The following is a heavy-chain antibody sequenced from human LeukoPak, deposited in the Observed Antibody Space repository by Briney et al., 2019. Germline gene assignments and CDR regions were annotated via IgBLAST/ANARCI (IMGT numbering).Heavy chain of an antibody. CDR3: ARDSYYDSSGYSDDAFDI. Sequence: GGSLRLSCAASGFTFSSYGMSWVRQAPGKGLEWVSAISGSGGSTYYADSLKGRFTISRDNAKNSLYLQMNSLRAEDTAVYYCARDSYYDSSGYSDDAFDIWGQGTMVTVSS. V-gene: IGHV3-23*01. D-gene: IGHD3-22*01. CDR1: GFTFSSYG. J-gene: IGHJ3*02. CDR2: ISGSGGST.